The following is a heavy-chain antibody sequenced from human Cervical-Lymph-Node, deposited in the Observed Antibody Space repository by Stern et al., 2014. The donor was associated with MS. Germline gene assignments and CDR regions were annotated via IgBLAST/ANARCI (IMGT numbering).Heavy chain of an antibody. J-gene: IGHJ4*02. V-gene: IGHV5-51*01. CDR2: LFPVGSDI. Sequence: EVQLVESGPEVKRPGESLKISCQASGYTLTSYWIGRVRQMPGKGLEWIAILFPVGSDIRYSPSSQGQVTISADKSSSTAYLQWNNLKASDTAIYYCARQRYFDYWGQGTLVTVSS. CDR3: ARQRYFDY. CDR1: GYTLTSYW.